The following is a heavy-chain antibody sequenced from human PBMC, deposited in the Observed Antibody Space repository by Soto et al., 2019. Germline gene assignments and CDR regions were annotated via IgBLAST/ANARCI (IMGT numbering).Heavy chain of an antibody. V-gene: IGHV4-59*01. D-gene: IGHD2-21*01. Sequence: QVQLQESGPGLVKPSETLSFTCTVSGGSISSYFWSWIRQSPGKGLEWIGYIYYSGSTNYNPSLKTRVTMSVDTSKNQFSLKLNSVTAADTAVYYCARGVRGPSRYGMDVWGQGTTVTVSS. CDR3: ARGVRGPSRYGMDV. CDR2: IYYSGST. J-gene: IGHJ6*02. CDR1: GGSISSYF.